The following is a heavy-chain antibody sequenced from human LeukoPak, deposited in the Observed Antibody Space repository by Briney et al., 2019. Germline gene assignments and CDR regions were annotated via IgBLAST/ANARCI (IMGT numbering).Heavy chain of an antibody. D-gene: IGHD3-22*01. V-gene: IGHV4-61*02. CDR2: IYTSGIT. CDR3: ARDRSSYYYDSSGYYGALDY. J-gene: IGHJ4*02. CDR1: GGSISSGSYY. Sequence: SETLSLTCTVSGGSISSGSYYWSWIRQPAGKGLEWIGRIYTSGITNYNPSLKGRVTISVDTSKNQFSLKLSSVTAADTAVYYCARDRSSYYYDSSGYYGALDYWGQGTLVTVSS.